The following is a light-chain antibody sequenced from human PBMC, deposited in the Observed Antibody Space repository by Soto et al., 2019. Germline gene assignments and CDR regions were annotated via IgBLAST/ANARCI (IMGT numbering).Light chain of an antibody. J-gene: IGKJ3*01. CDR1: QSISSY. CDR3: QQSYSTLFT. V-gene: IGKV1-39*01. CDR2: AAS. Sequence: DIQMTQSPSSLSASVGDRVTITCRASQSISSYLNWYQQKPGKAPKLLIYAASSLQSGVPSRFSGSGSGTDFTLTISSLQPEDFATYYCQQSYSTLFTFGPGNKVDMK.